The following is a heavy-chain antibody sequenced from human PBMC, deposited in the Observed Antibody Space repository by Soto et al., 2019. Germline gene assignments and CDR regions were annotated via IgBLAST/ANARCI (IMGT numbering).Heavy chain of an antibody. J-gene: IGHJ6*02. CDR3: ARDQSPSSGWPGMDV. D-gene: IGHD6-19*01. V-gene: IGHV1-2*02. CDR2: INPNSGGT. Sequence: GGSVKVSCKASGYTFTDYYMHWVRQAPGQGLEWMGWINPNSGGTNYAQKFQGRVTMTRDTSISTAYMELNRLRSDDTAVYYCARDQSPSSGWPGMDVWGQGTTVTVSS. CDR1: GYTFTDYY.